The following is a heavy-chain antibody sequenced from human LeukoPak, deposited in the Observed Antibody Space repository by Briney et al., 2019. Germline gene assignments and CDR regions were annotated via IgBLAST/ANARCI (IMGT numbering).Heavy chain of an antibody. D-gene: IGHD2-2*01. CDR3: ARHDTVVVSMLMDV. V-gene: IGHV4-59*08. CDR1: GGSISSYY. CDR2: IYYSGST. Sequence: SETLSLTCTVSGGSISSYYWSWIRQPPGKGLEWIGYIYYSGSTNYNPSLKSRVTISVDTSKNQFSLKLSSVTAADTAVYYCARHDTVVVSMLMDVWGKGTTVTVSS. J-gene: IGHJ6*03.